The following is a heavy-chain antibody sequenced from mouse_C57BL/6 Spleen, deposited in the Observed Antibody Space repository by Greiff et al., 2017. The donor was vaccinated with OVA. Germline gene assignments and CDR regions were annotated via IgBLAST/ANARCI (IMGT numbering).Heavy chain of an antibody. CDR2: IDPETGGT. CDR1: GYTFTDYE. Sequence: VKLVESGAELVRPGASVTLSCKASGYTFTDYEMHWVKQTPVHGLEWIGAIDPETGGTAYNQKFKGKAILTADKSSSTAYMELRSLTSEDSAVYYCTSHYYGSSRDYWGQGTTLTVSS. V-gene: IGHV1-15*01. D-gene: IGHD1-1*01. CDR3: TSHYYGSSRDY. J-gene: IGHJ2*01.